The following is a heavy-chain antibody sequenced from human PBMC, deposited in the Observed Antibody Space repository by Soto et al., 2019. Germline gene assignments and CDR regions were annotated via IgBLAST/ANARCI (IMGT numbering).Heavy chain of an antibody. D-gene: IGHD3-10*01. CDR2: TYYRSKWYN. V-gene: IGHV6-1*01. Sequence: LSQTLSLTCAISGDSVSSNSAAWNWIRQSTSRGLEWLGRTYYRSKWYNDYAVSVKSRITINPDTSKNQFSLQLNSVTPEDTAVYYCARDFPGELPPLDYYGMDVWGQGTTVTVSS. CDR1: GDSVSSNSAA. CDR3: ARDFPGELPPLDYYGMDV. J-gene: IGHJ6*02.